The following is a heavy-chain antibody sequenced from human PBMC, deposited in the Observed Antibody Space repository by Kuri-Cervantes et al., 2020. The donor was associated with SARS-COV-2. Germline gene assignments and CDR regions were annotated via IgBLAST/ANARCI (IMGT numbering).Heavy chain of an antibody. Sequence: GESLKISCAASGFTFSSYGMHWVRQAPGKGLEWVVFIRYDGSNKYYADSVKGRFTISRDNSKNTLYLQMNSLRAEDTAVYYCAKDLPGSSAADVYWGQGTLVTVSS. J-gene: IGHJ4*02. D-gene: IGHD6-13*01. CDR2: IRYDGSNK. V-gene: IGHV3-30*02. CDR3: AKDLPGSSAADVY. CDR1: GFTFSSYG.